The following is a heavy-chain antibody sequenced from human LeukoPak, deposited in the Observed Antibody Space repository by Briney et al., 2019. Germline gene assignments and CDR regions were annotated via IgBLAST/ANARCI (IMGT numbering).Heavy chain of an antibody. CDR3: AILGIAVAGDYFDY. D-gene: IGHD6-19*01. Sequence: PSETLSLTCTVSGGSISSYYWSWIRRPPGRGLEWIGYIYYSGSTNYNPSLKSRVTISVDTSKNQFSLKLSSVTAADTAVYYCAILGIAVAGDYFDYWGQGTLVTVSS. J-gene: IGHJ4*02. CDR2: IYYSGST. V-gene: IGHV4-59*08. CDR1: GGSISSYY.